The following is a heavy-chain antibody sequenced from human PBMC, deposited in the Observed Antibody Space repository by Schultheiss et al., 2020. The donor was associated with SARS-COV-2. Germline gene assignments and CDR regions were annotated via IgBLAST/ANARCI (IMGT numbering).Heavy chain of an antibody. Sequence: GESLKISCAASGFTFSSYGMHWVRQAPGKGLEWVAVISYDGSNKYYADSVKGRFTISRDNSKNTLYLQMNSLRAEDTAVYYCAKDGVPYYYDSSGSDAFDIWGQGTMVTVSS. CDR3: AKDGVPYYYDSSGSDAFDI. V-gene: IGHV3-30*18. CDR1: GFTFSSYG. CDR2: ISYDGSNK. D-gene: IGHD3-22*01. J-gene: IGHJ3*02.